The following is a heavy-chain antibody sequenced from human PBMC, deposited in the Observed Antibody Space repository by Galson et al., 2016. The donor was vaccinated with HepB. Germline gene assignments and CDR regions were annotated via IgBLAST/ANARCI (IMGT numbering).Heavy chain of an antibody. CDR1: GFTFSDYA. J-gene: IGHJ4*02. Sequence: SLRLSCAASGFTFSDYALNWVRQAPGKGLEWVSTISGRGGGTYYEDSVKGRVTISRDNSKNTLFLQMNSLRSEDTARYYCAKGAPYYYDSSGYYGPGDFWGQGTQVTVSS. V-gene: IGHV3-23*01. CDR3: AKGAPYYYDSSGYYGPGDF. D-gene: IGHD3-22*01. CDR2: ISGRGGGT.